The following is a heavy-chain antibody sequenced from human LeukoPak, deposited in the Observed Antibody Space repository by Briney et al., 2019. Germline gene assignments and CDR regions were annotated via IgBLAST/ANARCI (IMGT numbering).Heavy chain of an antibody. Sequence: GASEKVSCKASGGTFSSYAISWVRQAPGQGLEWMGRIIPIFGTANYAQKFQGRVTITTDESASTAYMELSSLRSEDTAVYYCARERDSSGWYLGYSDYCGQGTLVTVSS. V-gene: IGHV1-69*05. J-gene: IGHJ4*02. D-gene: IGHD6-19*01. CDR2: IIPIFGTA. CDR1: GGTFSSYA. CDR3: ARERDSSGWYLGYSDY.